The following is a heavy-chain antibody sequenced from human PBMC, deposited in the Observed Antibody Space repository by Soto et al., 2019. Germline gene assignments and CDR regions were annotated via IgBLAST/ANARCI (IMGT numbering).Heavy chain of an antibody. CDR1: GGSISSYY. J-gene: IGHJ6*01. V-gene: IGHV4-59*01. Sequence: SETLSLTCTVSGGSISSYYWSCIRQPPGKGLEWIGYIYYSGSSNYNPSLKSRVTISVDTSKNQFSLKLSSVTAADTAVYYCARDFFHYGHYENYYCGMDVWGQGTKVTVSS. D-gene: IGHD4-17*01. CDR3: ARDFFHYGHYENYYCGMDV. CDR2: IYYSGSS.